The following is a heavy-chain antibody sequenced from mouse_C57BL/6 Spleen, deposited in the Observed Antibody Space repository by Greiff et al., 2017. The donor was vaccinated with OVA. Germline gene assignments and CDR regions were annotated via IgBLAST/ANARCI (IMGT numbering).Heavy chain of an antibody. CDR3: AISYYAIDC. Sequence: VQLQQSGAELVQPGASVPISCKASRYAFSIYWMNWVKQRPGKGLEWIGQIYPGDGDTNYNGKFKGKATLTADKSSSTAYMQLSSLTSFDSSVYFRAISYYAIDCWGDVTPVIVSS. CDR1: RYAFSIYW. V-gene: IGHV1-80*01. J-gene: IGHJ4*01. CDR2: IYPGDGDT.